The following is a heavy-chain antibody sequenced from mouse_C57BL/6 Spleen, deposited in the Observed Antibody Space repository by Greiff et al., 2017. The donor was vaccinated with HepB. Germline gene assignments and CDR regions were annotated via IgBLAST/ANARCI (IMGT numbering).Heavy chain of an antibody. D-gene: IGHD1-1*01. V-gene: IGHV1-55*01. CDR2: IYPGSGST. J-gene: IGHJ2*01. CDR1: GYTFTSYW. Sequence: QVQLQQPGAELVKPGASVKMSCKASGYTFTSYWITWVKQRPGQGLEWIGDIYPGSGSTNYNEKFKGKATLTVDTSSSTAYMQRSSLTSGDSAVYDGERREYCGSRSFDDWGKGTTLTVSS. CDR3: ERREYCGSRSFDD.